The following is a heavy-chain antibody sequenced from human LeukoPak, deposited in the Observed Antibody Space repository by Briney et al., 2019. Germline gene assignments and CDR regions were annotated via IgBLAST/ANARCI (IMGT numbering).Heavy chain of an antibody. CDR3: ARYQGGGWDV. CDR2: IKQDGSEK. D-gene: IGHD6-25*01. Sequence: GGSLRLSCTASGFTFSNYWMSWVRQAPGKGPEWVANIKQDGSEKHSLDSLKGRFTISRDNAKRSLYLQMNSLRAEDTAVYYCARYQGGGWDVWGQGTTVTVSS. J-gene: IGHJ6*02. CDR1: GFTFSNYW. V-gene: IGHV3-7*01.